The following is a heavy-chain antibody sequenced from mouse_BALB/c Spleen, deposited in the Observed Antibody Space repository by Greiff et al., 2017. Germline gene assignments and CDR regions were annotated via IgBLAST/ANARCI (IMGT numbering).Heavy chain of an antibody. CDR3: ARSFYYDYDGYAMDY. Sequence: EVHLVESGGGLVQPGGSRKPSCAASGFTFSSFGMHWVRQAPEKGLEWVAYISSGSSTIYYADTVKGRFTISRDNPKNTLFLQMTSLRSEDTAMYYCARSFYYDYDGYAMDYWGQGTSVTVSS. V-gene: IGHV5-17*02. J-gene: IGHJ4*01. CDR2: ISSGSSTI. CDR1: GFTFSSFG. D-gene: IGHD2-4*01.